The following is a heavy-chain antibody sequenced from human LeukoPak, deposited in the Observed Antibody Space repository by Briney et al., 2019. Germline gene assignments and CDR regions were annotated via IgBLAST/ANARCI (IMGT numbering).Heavy chain of an antibody. CDR2: ISSSSSYI. CDR3: ARALAGYGMDV. Sequence: GGSLRLSCAASGFTFSSYSMNWVRQAPGKGLEWVSSISSSSSYIYYADPVKGRFTISRDNAKNSLYLQMNSLRAEDTAVYYCARALAGYGMDVWGQGTTVTVSS. D-gene: IGHD3-3*02. J-gene: IGHJ6*02. CDR1: GFTFSSYS. V-gene: IGHV3-21*01.